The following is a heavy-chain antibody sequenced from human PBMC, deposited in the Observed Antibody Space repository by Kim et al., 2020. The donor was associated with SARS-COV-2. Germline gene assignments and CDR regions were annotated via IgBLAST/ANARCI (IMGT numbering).Heavy chain of an antibody. V-gene: IGHV3-30*04. Sequence: GGSLRLSCAASGFTFSSYAMHWVRQAPGKGLEWVAVISYDGSNKYYADSVKGRFTISRDNSKNTLYLQMNSLRAEDTAVYYCARGPWGHDYCFDYWGQGTLVTVSS. CDR3: ARGPWGHDYCFDY. D-gene: IGHD3-16*01. CDR1: GFTFSSYA. CDR2: ISYDGSNK. J-gene: IGHJ4*02.